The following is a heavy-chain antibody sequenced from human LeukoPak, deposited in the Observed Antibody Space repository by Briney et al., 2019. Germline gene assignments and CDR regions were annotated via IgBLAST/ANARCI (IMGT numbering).Heavy chain of an antibody. CDR1: GYTFTDYY. D-gene: IGHD3-3*01. Sequence: ASVKVSCKASGYTFTDYYIHWVRQAPGQGLEWIGRINPDSGGTNSAQKFQGRVTMTRDTSISTAYMELSRLRSDDTAVYYCARGYYDFWSGKTKGGAFDIWGQGTMVTVSS. J-gene: IGHJ3*02. V-gene: IGHV1-2*06. CDR3: ARGYYDFWSGKTKGGAFDI. CDR2: INPDSGGT.